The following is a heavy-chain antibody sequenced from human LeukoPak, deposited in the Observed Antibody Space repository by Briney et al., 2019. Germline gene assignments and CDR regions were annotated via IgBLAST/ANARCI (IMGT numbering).Heavy chain of an antibody. V-gene: IGHV4-39*01. Sequence: KPSETLSLTCTVSGGSISSSSYYWGWIRQPPGKGLEWIGSIYYSGSTYYNPSLKSRVTISVDTSKNQFSLKLSSVTAADTAVYYCARQGDSRYFDYWGQGTLVTVSS. CDR1: GGSISSSSYY. D-gene: IGHD6-13*01. CDR3: ARQGDSRYFDY. J-gene: IGHJ4*02. CDR2: IYYSGST.